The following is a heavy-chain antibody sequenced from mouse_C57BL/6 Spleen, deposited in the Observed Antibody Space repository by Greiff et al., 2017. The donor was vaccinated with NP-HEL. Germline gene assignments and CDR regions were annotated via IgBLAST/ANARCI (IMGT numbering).Heavy chain of an antibody. J-gene: IGHJ4*01. V-gene: IGHV5-9*01. D-gene: IGHD1-1*01. Sequence: EVQRVESGGGLVKPGGSLKLSCAASGFTFSSYTMSWVRQTPEKRLEWVATISGGGGNTYYPASVKGRFTISRDNAKNTLYLQMSSLRSEDTALYYCARHSITTVVGDAMDYWGQGTSVTVSS. CDR2: ISGGGGNT. CDR3: ARHSITTVVGDAMDY. CDR1: GFTFSSYT.